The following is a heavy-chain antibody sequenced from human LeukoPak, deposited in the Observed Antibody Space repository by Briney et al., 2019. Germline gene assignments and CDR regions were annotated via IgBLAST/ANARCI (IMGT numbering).Heavy chain of an antibody. CDR1: GYSFTSYW. J-gene: IGHJ3*02. V-gene: IGHV3-7*04. CDR3: ARDWQWQQLDGDAFDI. Sequence: GESLKISCKGSGYSFTSYWISWVRQAPGKGLEWVANIKQDGSEKYYVDSVKGRFTISRDNAKNSLFLQMNSLRAEDTAVYYCARDWQWQQLDGDAFDIWGQGTMVTVSS. CDR2: IKQDGSEK. D-gene: IGHD6-13*01.